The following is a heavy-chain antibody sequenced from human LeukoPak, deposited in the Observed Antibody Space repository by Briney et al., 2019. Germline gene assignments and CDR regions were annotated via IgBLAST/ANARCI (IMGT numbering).Heavy chain of an antibody. CDR2: INHSGST. V-gene: IGHV4-34*01. D-gene: IGHD2-15*01. CDR3: ARVTSDIVVVVALYDAFDI. J-gene: IGHJ3*02. Sequence: NPSETLSLTCAVYGGSFSGYYWSWIRQPPGKGLEWIGEINHSGSTNYNPSLKSRVTISVDTSKNQFSLKLSSVPAADTAVYYCARVTSDIVVVVALYDAFDIWGQGTMVTVSS. CDR1: GGSFSGYY.